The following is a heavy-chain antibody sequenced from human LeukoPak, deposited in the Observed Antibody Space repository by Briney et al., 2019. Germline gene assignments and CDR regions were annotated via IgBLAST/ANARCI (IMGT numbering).Heavy chain of an antibody. CDR3: ARDAYKQLVFDY. J-gene: IGHJ4*02. CDR2: IKQDGSEK. Sequence: GGSLRLSCAASGFTFSNYWMSWVRQAPGKGLEWVANIKQDGSEKYYVDSVKGRFTISRDNAKNSLYLQMNSLRAEDTAVYYCARDAYKQLVFDYWGQGTLVTVSS. D-gene: IGHD6-13*01. CDR1: GFTFSNYW. V-gene: IGHV3-7*03.